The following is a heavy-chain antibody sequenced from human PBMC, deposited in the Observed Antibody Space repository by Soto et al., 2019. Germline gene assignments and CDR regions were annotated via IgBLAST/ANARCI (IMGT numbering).Heavy chain of an antibody. D-gene: IGHD6-6*01. V-gene: IGHV3-21*01. CDR3: ARNESSNIYGMDV. Sequence: EVQLVESGGGLVKPGGSLRLSCAASGFTFSSYSMNWVRQAPGKGLEWVSSISSSSSSINYGDSVKGRFSISRDNAQNSLHLQMNNLRAEDTAVYYCARNESSNIYGMDVWGQGTTVTVSS. J-gene: IGHJ6*02. CDR2: ISSSSSSI. CDR1: GFTFSSYS.